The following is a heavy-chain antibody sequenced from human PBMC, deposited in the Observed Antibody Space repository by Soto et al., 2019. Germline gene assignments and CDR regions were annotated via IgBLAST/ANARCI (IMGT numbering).Heavy chain of an antibody. D-gene: IGHD3-3*01. CDR1: GFTFSDNA. CDR3: AKGFRSLEWYSLAPFDY. CDR2: ISATGGAT. J-gene: IGHJ4*02. V-gene: IGHV3-23*01. Sequence: EVQLLESGGGSVQPGGSLGLSCAASGFTFSDNAMIWVRQTPGGGLERVSQISATGGATHYADSVKGRFTISRDNSRNTLYLQMNSLRVEDTAKYYCAKGFRSLEWYSLAPFDYWGQGALVTVSS.